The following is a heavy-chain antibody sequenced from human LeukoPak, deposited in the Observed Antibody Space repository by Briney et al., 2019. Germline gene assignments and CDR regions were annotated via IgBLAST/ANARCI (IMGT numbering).Heavy chain of an antibody. CDR1: GFPFDDYA. J-gene: IGHJ4*02. Sequence: GGSLRLSCAASGFPFDDYAIHWVRQAPGKGLEWISLITWDGGGYYADSVKGRFTISRDNSKNSLYLHMNSLRLEDTALYFCARGGYRSSQTKFDNWGQGTLVTVSS. D-gene: IGHD6-13*01. CDR2: ITWDGGG. CDR3: ARGGYRSSQTKFDN. V-gene: IGHV3-43D*03.